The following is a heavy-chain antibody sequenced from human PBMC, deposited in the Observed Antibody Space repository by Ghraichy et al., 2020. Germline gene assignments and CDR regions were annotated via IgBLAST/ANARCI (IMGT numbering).Heavy chain of an antibody. CDR1: GGSISGGGYY. D-gene: IGHD3-10*01. CDR3: ARVTSWPDAFDI. J-gene: IGHJ3*02. CDR2: FYYSGST. Sequence: SQTLSLTCTVSGGSISGGGYYWSWIRQLPGKGLEWIGYFYYSGSTYYNPSLKSRVIISVDTSKNQFSLKLSSVTAADTAVYYCARVTSWPDAFDIWGQGTMVTVSS. V-gene: IGHV4-31*03.